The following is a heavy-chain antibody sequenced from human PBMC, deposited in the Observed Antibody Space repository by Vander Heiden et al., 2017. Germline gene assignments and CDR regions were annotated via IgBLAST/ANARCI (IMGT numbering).Heavy chain of an antibody. CDR2: MRWNSGRI. CDR1: GFNFDDYA. Sequence: EVQLVESGGGLIQPGRSLRLSCAASGFNFDDYAMHWVRQVPGMGLEWGSGMRWNSGRIVYADSVKGRFTISRDNAKKCMYLQMNSLIIEDTALDYCARAEDWGQGTLVTVSS. CDR3: ARAED. V-gene: IGHV3-9*01. J-gene: IGHJ4*02.